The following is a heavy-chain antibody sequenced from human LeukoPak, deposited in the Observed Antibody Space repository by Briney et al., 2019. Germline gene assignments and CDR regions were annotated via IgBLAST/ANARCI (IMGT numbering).Heavy chain of an antibody. Sequence: GGSLRLSCAASGFKFSSFGMHWSRQAAGKGPERVAVIWYDGSNKYYADSVKGRFTISRDNSKNTLYLQMNSLRAEDTAVYYCARDANWGFDAFDIWGQGTMVTVSS. V-gene: IGHV3-33*01. J-gene: IGHJ3*02. CDR2: IWYDGSNK. CDR3: ARDANWGFDAFDI. CDR1: GFKFSSFG. D-gene: IGHD7-27*01.